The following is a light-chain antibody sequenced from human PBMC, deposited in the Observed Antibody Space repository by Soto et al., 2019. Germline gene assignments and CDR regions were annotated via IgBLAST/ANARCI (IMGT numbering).Light chain of an antibody. J-gene: IGKJ2*01. CDR2: YAS. Sequence: DIPMTQSPSSLSASVGDRVTVTCRASQSIRNFLNWYQQKPGKAPMLLIFYASSLESGVPSRFSGSGSGTDFTLTISSLQPEDFATYYCQQSYRTPYSFGQGTKLEI. CDR1: QSIRNF. V-gene: IGKV1-39*01. CDR3: QQSYRTPYS.